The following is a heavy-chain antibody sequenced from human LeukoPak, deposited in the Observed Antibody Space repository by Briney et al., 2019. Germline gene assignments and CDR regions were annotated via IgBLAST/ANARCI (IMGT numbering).Heavy chain of an antibody. V-gene: IGHV3-30*02. D-gene: IGHD6-13*01. CDR3: ARDSSSWSLSGSRYYGMDV. J-gene: IGHJ6*02. Sequence: PGGSLRLSCAASGFTFSSYGMHWVRQAPGKGLEWVAFIQYDGSNKYYADSVKGRFTISRDNSKNTLYLQMNSLRAEDTAVYYCARDSSSWSLSGSRYYGMDVWGQGTTVTVSS. CDR2: IQYDGSNK. CDR1: GFTFSSYG.